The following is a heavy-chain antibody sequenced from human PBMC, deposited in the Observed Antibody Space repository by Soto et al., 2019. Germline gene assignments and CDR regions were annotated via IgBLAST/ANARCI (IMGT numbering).Heavy chain of an antibody. CDR3: AASYGSGYRAFDY. CDR1: GDTFSFYT. Sequence: QVQLVQSGTEVKKPGSSVKVSCKASGDTFSFYTINWVRQAPGLGLEWVGRINPIVSMSNYAQKFQGRVSTTAEKSTSTAYMELRSLTSDDTAMYFCAASYGSGYRAFDYWGQGALVIVSS. D-gene: IGHD3-10*01. J-gene: IGHJ4*02. V-gene: IGHV1-69*02. CDR2: INPIVSMS.